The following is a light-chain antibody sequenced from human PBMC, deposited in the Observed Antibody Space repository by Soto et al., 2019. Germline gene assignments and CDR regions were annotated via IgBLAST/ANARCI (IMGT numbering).Light chain of an antibody. J-gene: IGKJ5*01. CDR3: QQRADWPIT. CDR2: DAS. CDR1: QSVSSSY. Sequence: PGERATLSCRASQSVSSSYLAWYQQKPGQAPRLLIYDASNRATGIPARFSGSGSGTDFTLTISSLEPDDFAVYYCQQRADWPITFGQGTRLEI. V-gene: IGKV3D-20*02.